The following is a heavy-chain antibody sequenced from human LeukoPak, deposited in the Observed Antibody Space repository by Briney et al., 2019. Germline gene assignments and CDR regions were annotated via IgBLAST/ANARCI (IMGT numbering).Heavy chain of an antibody. J-gene: IGHJ3*02. V-gene: IGHV3-53*01. D-gene: IGHD3-16*01. CDR2: IYSDGGT. Sequence: SGGSLRLSCAASGFTVSGDYMTWVRQAPGKGLEWVSLIYSDGGTYYADSVKGRFTISRDNSKNTLYLQMNSLRAEDTAVYYRTRGQFDDAFDIWGQGTMVTVSS. CDR1: GFTVSGDY. CDR3: TRGQFDDAFDI.